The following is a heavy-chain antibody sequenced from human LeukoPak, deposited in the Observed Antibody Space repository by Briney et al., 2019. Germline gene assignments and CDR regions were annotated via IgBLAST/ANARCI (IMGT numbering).Heavy chain of an antibody. J-gene: IGHJ4*02. CDR1: GFTVSSNY. CDR2: IYSGGST. Sequence: PGGSLRLSCAASGFTVSSNYMSWVRQAPGKGLEWVSVIYSGGSTYYADSVKGRFTISRDNSKNKLYLQMNSLRAEDTAVYYCARPGGYYGSGSYLDYWGQGTLVTVCS. V-gene: IGHV3-53*01. D-gene: IGHD3-10*01. CDR3: ARPGGYYGSGSYLDY.